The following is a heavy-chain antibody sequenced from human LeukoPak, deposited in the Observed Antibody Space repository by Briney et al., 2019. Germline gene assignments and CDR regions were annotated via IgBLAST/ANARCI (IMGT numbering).Heavy chain of an antibody. CDR3: ARSSYGYSGSYYYYYMDV. D-gene: IGHD3-10*01. J-gene: IGHJ6*03. CDR1: GGSFSGYY. CDR2: INHSGST. Sequence: SETLSLTCAVYGGSFSGYYWSWIRQPPGKGLEWIGEINHSGSTNYNPSLKSRVTISVDTSKNQFSLKLSSVTAADTAVYYCARSSYGYSGSYYYYYMDVWGKGTTVTVPS. V-gene: IGHV4-34*01.